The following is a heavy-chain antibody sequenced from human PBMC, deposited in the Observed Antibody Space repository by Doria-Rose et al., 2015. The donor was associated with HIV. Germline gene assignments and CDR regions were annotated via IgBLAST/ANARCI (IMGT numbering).Heavy chain of an antibody. CDR3: ARIKSSRWYHKYYFDF. CDR1: GVSLSSPGMG. Sequence: QITLKEPGPVLVKPTETLTLTCTVSGVSLSSPGMGVSWIRQPPGKALEWLANSFSDDERSYKTSLKSRLIISRGTSTSQVVLTMTDMDPVDTATYYCARIKSSRWYHKYYFDFWGQGTLVIVSA. D-gene: IGHD6-13*01. V-gene: IGHV2-26*01. CDR2: SFSDDER. J-gene: IGHJ4*02.